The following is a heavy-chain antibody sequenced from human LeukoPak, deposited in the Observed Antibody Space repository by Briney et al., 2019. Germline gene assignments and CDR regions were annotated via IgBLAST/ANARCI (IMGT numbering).Heavy chain of an antibody. Sequence: SETLSLTCTVSGGSISSYYWSWIRQPPGKGLEWIGYIYYSGSTNYNPSLKSRVTISVDTSKNQFSLKLSSVTAADTAVYYCARVPCTNGVCYGSYYYMDVWGKGTTVTVSS. CDR1: GGSISSYY. J-gene: IGHJ6*03. CDR2: IYYSGST. CDR3: ARVPCTNGVCYGSYYYMDV. V-gene: IGHV4-59*01. D-gene: IGHD2-8*01.